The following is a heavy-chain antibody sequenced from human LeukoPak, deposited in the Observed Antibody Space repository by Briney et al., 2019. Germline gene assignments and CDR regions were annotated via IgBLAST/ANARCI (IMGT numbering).Heavy chain of an antibody. CDR1: GGSISSSIYY. CDR2: IYYNVAT. CDR3: ARVRDGYNRNWAY. Sequence: SETLSLTCTVSGGSISSSIYYRGWFRQPPGKGLEWIGSIYYNVATYYNSSLKSRVTISVDTSKNHLSLKLSSVTAADTAVYYCARVRDGYNRNWAYWGQGTLVTVSS. V-gene: IGHV4-39*02. D-gene: IGHD5-24*01. J-gene: IGHJ4*02.